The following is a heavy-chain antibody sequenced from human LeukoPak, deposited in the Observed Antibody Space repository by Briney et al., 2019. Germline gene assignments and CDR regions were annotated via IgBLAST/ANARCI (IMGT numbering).Heavy chain of an antibody. CDR1: GGSISSGGYY. V-gene: IGHV4-31*03. CDR2: IYYSGST. Sequence: NPSQTLSLTCTVSGGSISSGGYYWSWIRQHTGKGLEWIGYIYYSGSTYYNPSLKSRVTISVDTSKNQFSLKLSSVTAADTAVYYCARDRGSDYYGSGSYYYFDYWGQGTLVTVSS. J-gene: IGHJ4*02. CDR3: ARDRGSDYYGSGSYYYFDY. D-gene: IGHD3-10*01.